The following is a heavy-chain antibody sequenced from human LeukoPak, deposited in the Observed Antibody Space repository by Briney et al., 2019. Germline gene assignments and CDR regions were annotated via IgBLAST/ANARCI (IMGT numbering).Heavy chain of an antibody. CDR2: ISAYNGNT. J-gene: IGHJ3*02. Sequence: ASVKVSCKASGYTFTSYGISWVRQAPGQGLEWMGWISAYNGNTNYAQKFQGRVSMTRDMSTSTVYMELSSLRSEDTAVYYCARGRNYYDSSDYYEGDAFDIWGQGTMVTVSS. V-gene: IGHV1-18*01. CDR1: GYTFTSYG. D-gene: IGHD3-22*01. CDR3: ARGRNYYDSSDYYEGDAFDI.